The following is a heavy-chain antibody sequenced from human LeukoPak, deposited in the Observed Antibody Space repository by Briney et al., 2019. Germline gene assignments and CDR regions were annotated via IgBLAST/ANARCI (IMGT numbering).Heavy chain of an antibody. J-gene: IGHJ2*01. Sequence: GASVKVSCKASGYTFTGYYMHWVRQAPGQGLEWMGWINPNSGGTDYAQKFQGRVTMTRDTSISTAYMELSRLRSDDTAVYYCARDEGSSHPYWYFDLWGRGTLVTVSS. CDR3: ARDEGSSHPYWYFDL. D-gene: IGHD6-6*01. CDR2: INPNSGGT. V-gene: IGHV1-2*02. CDR1: GYTFTGYY.